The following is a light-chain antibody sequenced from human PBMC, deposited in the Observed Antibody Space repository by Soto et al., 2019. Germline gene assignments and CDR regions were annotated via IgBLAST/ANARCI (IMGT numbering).Light chain of an antibody. CDR3: SSYTTSNTRQIV. CDR1: SSDICGYNY. CDR2: DVS. V-gene: IGLV2-14*01. J-gene: IGLJ1*01. Sequence: QSVLTQPASVSGSPGQSITISCTGTSSDICGYNYVSWYQQHPGKAPKFMIYDVSNRPPGVSNRFSGSKSGNTASLTISGLQAEDEADYYCSSYTTSNTRQIVFGTGTKVTVL.